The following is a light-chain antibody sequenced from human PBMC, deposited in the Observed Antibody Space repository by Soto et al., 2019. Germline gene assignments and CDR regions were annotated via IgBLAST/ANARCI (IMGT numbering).Light chain of an antibody. V-gene: IGKV1-27*01. CDR2: AAS. J-gene: IGKJ1*01. CDR1: QGISNY. Sequence: DIQMTQSPSSLSASVGDRVTITCRASQGISNYLAWYQQKPGKVLNLLIYAASTLQSGVPSRFSGSGSGTDFTLTISSLQPEDVATYYCQKYNSARWTFGQGTKVDIK. CDR3: QKYNSARWT.